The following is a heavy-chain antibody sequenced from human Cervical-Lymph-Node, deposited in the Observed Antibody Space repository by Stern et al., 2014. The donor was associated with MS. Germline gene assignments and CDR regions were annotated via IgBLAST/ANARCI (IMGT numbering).Heavy chain of an antibody. CDR3: TKGGESTSDS. CDR1: GFIFDDYA. J-gene: IGHJ4*02. D-gene: IGHD4-17*01. Sequence: EVQLEESGGGLVQPGRSLRLSCAASGFIFDDYAMHWVRQAPGKGLEWFTTISWNSAIIGYADAVKGRFTISRDNAKNSVYLQMDSLRAEDTAFYYCTKGGESTSDSWGQGTLVTVSS. CDR2: ISWNSAII. V-gene: IGHV3-9*01.